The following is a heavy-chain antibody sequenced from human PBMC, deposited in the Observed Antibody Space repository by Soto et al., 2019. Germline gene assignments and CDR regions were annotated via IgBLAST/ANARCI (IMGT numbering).Heavy chain of an antibody. V-gene: IGHV3-9*01. D-gene: IGHD3-9*01. CDR2: ISWNSGSI. J-gene: IGHJ6*03. Sequence: GGSLRLSCAASGFTFDDYAMHWVRQAPGKGLEWVSGISWNSGSIGYADSVKGRFTISRDNAKNSLYLQMNSLRAEDTALYYCAKSSSDILTGYYPGSYYYMDVWGKGTTVTVSS. CDR3: AKSSSDILTGYYPGSYYYMDV. CDR1: GFTFDDYA.